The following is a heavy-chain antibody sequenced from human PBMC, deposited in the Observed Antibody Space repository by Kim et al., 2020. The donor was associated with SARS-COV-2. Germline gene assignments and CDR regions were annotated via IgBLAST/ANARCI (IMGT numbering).Heavy chain of an antibody. D-gene: IGHD6-13*01. J-gene: IGHJ4*02. CDR2: INHSGST. Sequence: SETLSLTCAVYGGSFSGYYWSWIRQPPGKGLEWIGEINHSGSTNYNPSLKSRVTISVDTSKNQFSLKLSSVTAADTAVYYCAIEQLVTFGQNWGQGTLVTVSS. CDR1: GGSFSGYY. CDR3: AIEQLVTFGQN. V-gene: IGHV4-34*01.